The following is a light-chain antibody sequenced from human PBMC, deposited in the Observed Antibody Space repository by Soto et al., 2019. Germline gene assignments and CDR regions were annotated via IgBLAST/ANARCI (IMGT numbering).Light chain of an antibody. CDR1: QSISSY. Sequence: DIQMTQSPSSLSASVGDRVTITCRASQSISSYLHWYQQKPGKAPKLLIYAASNLQTGVPSRFSASGSGTDFTLTLNSLQPEDFAVYYCQQYGSSLSWTFGQGTKVEIK. CDR3: QQYGSSLSWT. CDR2: AAS. V-gene: IGKV1-39*01. J-gene: IGKJ1*01.